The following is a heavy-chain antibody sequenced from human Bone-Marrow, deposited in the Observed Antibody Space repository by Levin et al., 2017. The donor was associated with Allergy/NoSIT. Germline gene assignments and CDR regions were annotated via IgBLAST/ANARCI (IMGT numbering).Heavy chain of an antibody. CDR2: IYYSGST. CDR1: GGSISSGGYY. D-gene: IGHD6-19*01. CDR3: ARGGSGWTDDY. Sequence: SETLSLTCTVSGGSISSGGYYWSWIRQHPGKGLEWIGYIYYSGSTYYNPSLKSRVTISVDTSKNQFSLKLSSVTAADTAVYYCARGGSGWTDDYWGQGTLVTVSS. V-gene: IGHV4-31*03. J-gene: IGHJ4*02.